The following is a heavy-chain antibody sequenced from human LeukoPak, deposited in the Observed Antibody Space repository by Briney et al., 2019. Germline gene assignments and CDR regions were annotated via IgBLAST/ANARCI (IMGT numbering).Heavy chain of an antibody. CDR2: INTDGSTI. D-gene: IGHD3-3*02. CDR3: AREAAVGPAFFDY. V-gene: IGHV3-74*01. CDR1: GFTFSSYW. J-gene: IGHJ4*02. Sequence: GGSLRLSCAPSGFTFSSYWMHWVRQAPGKGLVWVSRINTDGSTITYADSVKGRFTISRDNAKNTLYLQMNSLRAEDTAVYFCAREAAVGPAFFDYWGQGTLVTVSS.